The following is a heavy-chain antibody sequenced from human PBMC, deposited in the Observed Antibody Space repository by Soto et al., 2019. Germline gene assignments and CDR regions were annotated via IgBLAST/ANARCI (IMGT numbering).Heavy chain of an antibody. D-gene: IGHD1-7*01. V-gene: IGHV1-18*01. CDR2: ISAYNGDT. CDR1: GYTFNIYG. J-gene: IGHJ6*02. CDR3: ARWGTRGDYYYGMDV. Sequence: QVQLVQTGAEVKKPGASVKVSCKASGYTFNIYGINWVRQAPGQGLEWMGWISAYNGDTNYAQNLQGRVTMTTDTSXXTAYMELRSLRSDDTAVYYCARWGTRGDYYYGMDVWGQGTTVTVSS.